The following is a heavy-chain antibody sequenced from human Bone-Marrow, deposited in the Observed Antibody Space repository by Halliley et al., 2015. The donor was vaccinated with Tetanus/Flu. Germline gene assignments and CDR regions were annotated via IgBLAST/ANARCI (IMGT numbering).Heavy chain of an antibody. CDR3: ASHSGWANFDY. D-gene: IGHD6-19*01. CDR2: IYYSENT. J-gene: IGHJ4*02. CDR1: GGSISTYY. Sequence: TLSLTCTVSGGSISTYYLSWIRQPPGKGLEWIGYIYYSENTNYNPSLKRRATISVDTSENQFSLRLTSVTAADTAVYYCASHSGWANFDYWGQGILVNVSS. V-gene: IGHV4-59*01.